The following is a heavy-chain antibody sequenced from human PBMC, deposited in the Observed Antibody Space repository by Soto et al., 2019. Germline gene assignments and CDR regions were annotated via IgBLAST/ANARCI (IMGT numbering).Heavy chain of an antibody. Sequence: QVHLQESGPGLVKPSETLSLTCAISGGSTSSSDWWTWVRQPPGEGLEWIGEIRRDGVTNYNSSLNSRLTISLDHSRNQFSLSLTSVTAADAAVYFCAGRPEIHPRWGQGILVPVSS. J-gene: IGHJ4*02. CDR3: AGRPEIHPR. CDR1: GGSTSSSDW. CDR2: IRRDGVT. V-gene: IGHV4-4*02. D-gene: IGHD1-26*01.